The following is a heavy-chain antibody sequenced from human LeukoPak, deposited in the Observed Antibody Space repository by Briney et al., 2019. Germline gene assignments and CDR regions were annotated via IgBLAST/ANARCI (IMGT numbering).Heavy chain of an antibody. CDR2: INYLGHFT. Sequence: GSLRLSCAASGFSFGDSDMNWFRQAPGEGPQWVANINYLGHFTSYADSVKGRFTIARDNSKNMLFLQMDGLRVEDTALYYCAKDPNWEGGYWGQGILATVSS. CDR3: AKDPNWEGGY. J-gene: IGHJ4*02. CDR1: GFSFGDSD. V-gene: IGHV3-23*01. D-gene: IGHD1-1*01.